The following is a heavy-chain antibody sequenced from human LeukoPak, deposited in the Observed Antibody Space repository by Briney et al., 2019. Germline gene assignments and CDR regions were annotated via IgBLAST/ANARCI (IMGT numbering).Heavy chain of an antibody. CDR2: IWYDGSNK. D-gene: IGHD2-21*02. V-gene: IGHV3-33*01. CDR3: ARGPQSCGGDCYFIFDY. Sequence: GGSLRLSCAASGFTFSSYGMHWVRQAPGKGLEWVAVIWYDGSNKYYADSVKGRFTISRDNSKNTLYLQMNSLRAEDTAVYYCARGPQSCGGDCYFIFDYWGQGTLVTVSS. CDR1: GFTFSSYG. J-gene: IGHJ4*02.